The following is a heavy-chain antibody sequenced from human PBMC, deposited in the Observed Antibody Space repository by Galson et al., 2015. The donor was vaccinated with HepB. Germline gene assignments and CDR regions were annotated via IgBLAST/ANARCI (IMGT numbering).Heavy chain of an antibody. J-gene: IGHJ6*03. CDR3: ATGSQGLYSSSWLNYYYYYYMDV. CDR2: INADNGNT. D-gene: IGHD6-13*01. Sequence: SVKVSCKASGYTFPTYAIHWVRQAPGQRLEWMGWINADNGNTKYSQEFQGRVTITRDTSTSTVYMELSSLRSEDTAVYYCATGSQGLYSSSWLNYYYYYYMDVWGKGTTVTVSS. CDR1: GYTFPTYA. V-gene: IGHV1-3*03.